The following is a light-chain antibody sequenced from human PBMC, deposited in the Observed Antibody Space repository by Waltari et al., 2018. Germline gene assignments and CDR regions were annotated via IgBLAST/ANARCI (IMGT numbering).Light chain of an antibody. V-gene: IGKV4-1*01. CDR1: QSVLYSSNNKNY. Sequence: DIVMTQSPDSLAVSLGERATINCKSRQSVLYSSNNKNYLAWYQLKPGQPPKLLIYWASTRESGVPDRFSGSGSGTDFTLTISSLQAEDVAVYYCQQYYSTPTFGQGTKVEIK. CDR3: QQYYSTPT. J-gene: IGKJ1*01. CDR2: WAS.